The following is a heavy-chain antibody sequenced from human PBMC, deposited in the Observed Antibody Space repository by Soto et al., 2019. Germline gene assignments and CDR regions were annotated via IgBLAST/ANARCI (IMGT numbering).Heavy chain of an antibody. CDR1: GFTFSSYA. Sequence: QVQLVESGGGVVQPGRSLRLSCAASGFTFSSYAMHWVRQAPGKGLEWVAVISYDGSNKYYADSVKGRFTISRDNSKNTLYLQMNSLRAEDTAVYYCARERGSYRRKERYYYYGMDVWGQGTTVTVSS. D-gene: IGHD3-16*02. CDR3: ARERGSYRRKERYYYYGMDV. V-gene: IGHV3-30-3*01. CDR2: ISYDGSNK. J-gene: IGHJ6*02.